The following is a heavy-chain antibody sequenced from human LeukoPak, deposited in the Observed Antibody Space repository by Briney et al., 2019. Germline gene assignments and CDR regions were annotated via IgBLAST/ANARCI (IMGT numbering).Heavy chain of an antibody. CDR3: GKGLVPGSWYVDN. Sequence: GGSLILSSATPRYILNNYVMHSVRQAPGKGLEWISLITGDRGHTNYAESVQGRFTSSSDKNKHYLSVQTYSLTNEDIALYYCGKGLVPGSWYVDNRGQGTLVTVSS. V-gene: IGHV3-43*02. CDR2: ITGDRGHT. D-gene: IGHD6-13*01. J-gene: IGHJ4*02. CDR1: RYILNNYV.